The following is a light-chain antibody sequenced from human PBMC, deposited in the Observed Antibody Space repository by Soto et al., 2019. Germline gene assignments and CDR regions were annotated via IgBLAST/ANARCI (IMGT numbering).Light chain of an antibody. CDR2: EVS. V-gene: IGLV2-14*01. Sequence: QSALTQPASVSGSPGQSITISCTGTSSDVGGYRYVSWYQQHPGKAPKLMIYEVSNRPSGVSNRFSGSKSGNTASLTISGLQAEDEADYYCSSYRSGSNYVLGNGTKVT. CDR3: SSYRSGSNYV. J-gene: IGLJ1*01. CDR1: SSDVGGYRY.